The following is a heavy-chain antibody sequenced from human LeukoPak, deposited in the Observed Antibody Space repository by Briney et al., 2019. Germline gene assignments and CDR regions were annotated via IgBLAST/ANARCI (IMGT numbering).Heavy chain of an antibody. CDR3: VRDYDTSGPQKNYFDF. Sequence: SVKVSCKASGGSFSSYGISGVRQAPGQGREWMGRIIPMFDTVNYAQNFQGRVTISADKSTTTTYMELTSLRSGDTAVYYCVRDYDTSGPQKNYFDFWGQGTLVTVSS. D-gene: IGHD3-22*01. J-gene: IGHJ4*02. V-gene: IGHV1-69*06. CDR1: GGSFSSYG. CDR2: IIPMFDTV.